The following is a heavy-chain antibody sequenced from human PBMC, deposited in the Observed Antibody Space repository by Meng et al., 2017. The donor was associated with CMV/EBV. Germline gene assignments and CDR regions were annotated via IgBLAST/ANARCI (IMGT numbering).Heavy chain of an antibody. Sequence: GESLKISCAASGFTFSSYWMSWVRQAPGKGLEWVANIKQDGSEKYYVDSVKGRFTISRDNAKNSLYLQMNSLRAEDTAVYYCARTGPGPVPAALYTPRLYYYYGMDVWGQGTTVTVFS. D-gene: IGHD2-2*01. V-gene: IGHV3-7*01. CDR2: IKQDGSEK. J-gene: IGHJ6*02. CDR1: GFTFSSYW. CDR3: ARTGPGPVPAALYTPRLYYYYGMDV.